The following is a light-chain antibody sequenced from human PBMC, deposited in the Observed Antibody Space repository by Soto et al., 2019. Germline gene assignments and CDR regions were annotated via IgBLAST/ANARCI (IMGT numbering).Light chain of an antibody. CDR1: QSVSSSY. CDR3: QQDGSSPIT. Sequence: EIVLTQSPGTLSSSPGERATLSCRASQSVSSSYLAWYQQKPGQAPRLLIYGASSRATGIPDRFSGSGSGTDLTLTISRLEPEDFAVYYCQQDGSSPITFGQGTKVDNK. CDR2: GAS. J-gene: IGKJ1*01. V-gene: IGKV3-20*01.